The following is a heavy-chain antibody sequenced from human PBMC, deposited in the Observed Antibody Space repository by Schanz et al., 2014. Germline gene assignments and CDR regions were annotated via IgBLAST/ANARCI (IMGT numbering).Heavy chain of an antibody. Sequence: EVQLVESGGGLVQPGGSLRLSCAASGFIFSTYNMNWVRQAPGKGLEWVSFISSSSSSKHYGDSVKGRFTISRDNAKNSLYLEMTSLRGEDTAVYYCARENLNWEAFDIWGQGTLVTVSS. CDR3: ARENLNWEAFDI. J-gene: IGHJ4*02. CDR2: ISSSSSSK. D-gene: IGHD7-27*01. V-gene: IGHV3-48*04. CDR1: GFIFSTYN.